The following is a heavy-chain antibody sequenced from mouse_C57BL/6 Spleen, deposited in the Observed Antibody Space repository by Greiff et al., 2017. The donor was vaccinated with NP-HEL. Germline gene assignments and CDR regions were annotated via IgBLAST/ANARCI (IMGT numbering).Heavy chain of an antibody. D-gene: IGHD2-3*01. Sequence: QVQLQQSGPGLVAPSQSLSITCTVSGFSLTSYAISWVRQPPGKGLEWLGVIWTGGGTNYNSALKSRLSISKDNSKSQVFLKMNSLQTDDTARYYCARNGNDGYYGGYFDYWGQGTTLTVSS. J-gene: IGHJ2*01. CDR3: ARNGNDGYYGGYFDY. CDR2: IWTGGGT. V-gene: IGHV2-9-1*01. CDR1: GFSLTSYA.